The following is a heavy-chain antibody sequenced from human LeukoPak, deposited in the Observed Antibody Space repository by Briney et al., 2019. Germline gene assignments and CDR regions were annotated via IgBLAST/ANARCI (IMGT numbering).Heavy chain of an antibody. J-gene: IGHJ4*02. CDR2: IRYDGSNK. CDR1: GFTFSSYG. D-gene: IGHD3-10*01. V-gene: IGHV3-30*02. CDR3: AKDHRTLLWFGELPQTFEFDY. Sequence: GGSLRLSCAASGFTFSSYGMHWVRQAPGKGLEWVAFIRYDGSNKYYADSVKGRFTISRDNSKNTLYLQMNSLRAEDTAVYYCAKDHRTLLWFGELPQTFEFDYWGQGTLVTVSS.